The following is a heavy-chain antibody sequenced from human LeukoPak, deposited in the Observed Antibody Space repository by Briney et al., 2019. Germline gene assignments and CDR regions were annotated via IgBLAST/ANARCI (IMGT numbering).Heavy chain of an antibody. CDR2: INDSGST. Sequence: SAPLSPTCAVSAGSFTGYQWSSIRQSPGQRLELLEEINDSGSTNSNPSLRSRVTISIDTSKNQFSLKVGSVTAADTSVYYCPRPSYDILTASGSGWIFDYWGQGTLVTVSS. J-gene: IGHJ4*02. V-gene: IGHV4-34*01. CDR3: PRPSYDILTASGSGWIFDY. D-gene: IGHD3-9*01. CDR1: AGSFTGYQ.